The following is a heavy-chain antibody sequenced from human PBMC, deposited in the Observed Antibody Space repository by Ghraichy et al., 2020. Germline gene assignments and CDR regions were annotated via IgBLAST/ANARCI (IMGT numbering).Heavy chain of an antibody. CDR2: IYYCGST. CDR1: GGSISSYY. J-gene: IGHJ6*02. Sequence: SETLSLTCTVSGGSISSYYWSWIRQPPGKGLEWIGYIYYCGSTNYNPSLKSRVTISVDTSKNQFSLKLSSVTAADTAVYYCARGVVASDYGDHFYYYYGMDVWGQGTTVTVSS. D-gene: IGHD4-17*01. CDR3: ARGVVASDYGDHFYYYYGMDV. V-gene: IGHV4-59*01.